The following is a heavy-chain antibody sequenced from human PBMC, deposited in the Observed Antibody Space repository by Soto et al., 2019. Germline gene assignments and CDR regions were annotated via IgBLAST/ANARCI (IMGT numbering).Heavy chain of an antibody. D-gene: IGHD6-13*01. CDR2: ISGRGGST. V-gene: IGHV3-23*01. Sequence: EVQLLESGGGLVQPGGSLRLSCAASGFTFSSYAMSWVRQAPGKGLEWVAAISGRGGSTYYADSVKGRFTISRDNAKNTLYLQMNSPKAGDTAVYYGAKGLEQQLVRGYFDYWGQGTLVTVSS. CDR3: AKGLEQQLVRGYFDY. CDR1: GFTFSSYA. J-gene: IGHJ4*02.